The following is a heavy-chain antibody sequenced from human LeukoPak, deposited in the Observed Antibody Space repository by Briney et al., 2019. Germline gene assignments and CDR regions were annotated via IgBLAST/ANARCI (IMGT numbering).Heavy chain of an antibody. J-gene: IGHJ4*02. CDR3: ARGDVSGHWPFDY. CDR2: IIPDDSRT. CDR1: GYTFTNYG. V-gene: IGHV1-3*01. Sequence: ASVKVSCKTSGYTFTNYGIHRVRQAPGQRFEWMGWIIPDDSRTKYSQKFQGRITFTRDTSANTAYMDLSSLRSEDTAVYHCARGDVSGHWPFDYWGQGTLVTVSS. D-gene: IGHD3-22*01.